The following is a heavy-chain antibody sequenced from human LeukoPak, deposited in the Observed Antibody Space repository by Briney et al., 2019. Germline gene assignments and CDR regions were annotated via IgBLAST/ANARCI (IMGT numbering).Heavy chain of an antibody. Sequence: RPSDSLSPACALYGRSFSGYYCGCIRQPPGNWLGWIGEINLGESTNNHPSLKTRVTIAVDTAKTQFSLKMSSVTAADTAVYYCARGQSGPPRYSSSWRAYYGMDVWGQGTTVTVSS. CDR2: INLGEST. CDR3: ARGQSGPPRYSSSWRAYYGMDV. J-gene: IGHJ6*02. V-gene: IGHV4-34*01. D-gene: IGHD6-13*01. CDR1: GRSFSGYY.